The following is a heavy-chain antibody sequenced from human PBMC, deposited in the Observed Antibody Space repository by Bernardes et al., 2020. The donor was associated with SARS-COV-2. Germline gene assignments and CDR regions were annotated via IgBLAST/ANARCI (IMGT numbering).Heavy chain of an antibody. D-gene: IGHD4-17*01. J-gene: IGHJ6*02. CDR1: GFTVSSNY. V-gene: IGHV3-53*04. CDR3: ARAGGTVTTAYGMDV. CDR2: IYSGGST. Sequence: GGSLRLSCAASGFTVSSNYMSWVRQAPGKGLEWVSVIYSGGSTYYADSVKGRFTISRHNSKNTLYLQMNSLRAGDTAVYYCARAGGTVTTAYGMDVWGQGTTVTVSS.